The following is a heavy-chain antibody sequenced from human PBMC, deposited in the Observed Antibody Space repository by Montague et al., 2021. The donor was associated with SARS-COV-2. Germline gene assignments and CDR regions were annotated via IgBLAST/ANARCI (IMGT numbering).Heavy chain of an antibody. CDR1: GGSISSSSYY. V-gene: IGHV4-61*01. CDR3: ARDPWRITIFGVVTRYGMDV. Sequence: SETLSLTCTVSGGSISSSSYYWSWIRQPPGKGLEWIGYIYYSGSTNYNPSLESRVTISVDTSKNQFSLKLSSVTAADTAVYYCARDPWRITIFGVVTRYGMDVWGQGTTVTVSS. D-gene: IGHD3-3*01. J-gene: IGHJ6*02. CDR2: IYYSGST.